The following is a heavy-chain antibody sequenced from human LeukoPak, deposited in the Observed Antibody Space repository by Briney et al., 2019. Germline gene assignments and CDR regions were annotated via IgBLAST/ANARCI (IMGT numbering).Heavy chain of an antibody. V-gene: IGHV1-2*02. J-gene: IGHJ4*02. D-gene: IGHD5-24*01. CDR1: GYTFTGYY. CDR2: INPNSCGT. CDR3: ASVEMSTINW. Sequence: GASVKVSCKASGYTFTGYYLHWVRQAPGQGLEWMGWINPNSCGTNYAQEFRGRVTMTRDTSISTAYMGLSSLRSDDTAVYYCASVEMSTINWWGQGTLLTVSS.